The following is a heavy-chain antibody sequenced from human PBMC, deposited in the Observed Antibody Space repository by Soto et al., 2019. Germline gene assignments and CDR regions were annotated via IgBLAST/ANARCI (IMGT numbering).Heavy chain of an antibody. CDR2: IIPKLGSA. CDR3: ARGGDGCNSGAVY. V-gene: IGHV1-69*01. D-gene: IGHD2-21*02. J-gene: IGHJ4*02. CDR1: GGGNLRDYR. Sequence: QVQLVQSGAEVKEPGSSVKVSCKASGGGNLRDYRTTCVRRPPGQGLEWMEGIIPKLGSANYAQNFYGRVTGTADESTNSVHMELRRLRSDDTAVYSCARGGDGCNSGAVYWGQGTPVTVSS.